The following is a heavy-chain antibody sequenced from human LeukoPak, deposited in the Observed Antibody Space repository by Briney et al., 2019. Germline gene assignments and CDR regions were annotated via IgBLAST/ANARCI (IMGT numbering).Heavy chain of an antibody. J-gene: IGHJ4*02. CDR3: ARAYTSGWYSPGY. CDR1: GFTFSSYN. D-gene: IGHD6-19*01. V-gene: IGHV3-21*01. Sequence: GGSLRLSCAASGFTFSSYNMHWVRQAPGKGLEWVSSISISSSHIYYADSVKGRFTISRDNAKNSLYLQMNSLRAEDTAVYYCARAYTSGWYSPGYWGQGTLVTVSS. CDR2: ISISSSHI.